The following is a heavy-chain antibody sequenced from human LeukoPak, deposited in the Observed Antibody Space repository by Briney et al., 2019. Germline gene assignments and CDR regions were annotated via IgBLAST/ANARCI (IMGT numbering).Heavy chain of an antibody. CDR3: AKDRSCTNDICHGDFDY. D-gene: IGHD2-8*01. J-gene: IGHJ4*02. CDR2: ISGSGGST. Sequence: GGSLRLSCAASRFTFSSYAVSWVRQAPGKGLEGVSSISGSGGSTYSADSVKGRFTISRDNSKNTLYLQMNSLRAEDTALYYCAKDRSCTNDICHGDFDYWGQGTLVTVSS. V-gene: IGHV3-23*01. CDR1: RFTFSSYA.